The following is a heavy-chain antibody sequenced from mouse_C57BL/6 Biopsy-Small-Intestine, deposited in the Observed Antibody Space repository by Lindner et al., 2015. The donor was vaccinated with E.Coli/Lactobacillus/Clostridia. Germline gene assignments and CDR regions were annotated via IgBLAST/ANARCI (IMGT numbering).Heavy chain of an antibody. Sequence: VQLQESGADLVRPGTSVKVSCKASGYAFTNYLIEWVKQRPGQGLEWIGVINPGSGDTNYNEKFKGKATLTADKSSSTAYMQLSSLTSEDSAVYFCAGGGSGYFDYWGQGTTLTVSS. D-gene: IGHD1-1*01. V-gene: IGHV1-54*01. CDR1: GYAFTNYL. J-gene: IGHJ2*01. CDR3: AGGGSGYFDY. CDR2: INPGSGDT.